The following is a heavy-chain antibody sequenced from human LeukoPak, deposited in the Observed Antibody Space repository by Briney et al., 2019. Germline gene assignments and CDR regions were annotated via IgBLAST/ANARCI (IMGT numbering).Heavy chain of an antibody. CDR2: INSDGSST. D-gene: IGHD6-13*01. J-gene: IGHJ4*02. CDR1: GFTFSSYW. V-gene: IGHV3-74*01. CDR3: AREDSSPPTIDY. Sequence: GGSLRLSCAASGFTFSSYWMHWVRQAPGKGLVWVSRINSDGSSTSYADSVKGRFTISRDNAKNTLYLQMNSLRAEDTAVYYCAREDSSPPTIDYWGQGTLVTVSS.